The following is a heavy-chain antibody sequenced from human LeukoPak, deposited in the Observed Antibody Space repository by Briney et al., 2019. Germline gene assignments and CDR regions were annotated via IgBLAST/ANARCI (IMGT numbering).Heavy chain of an antibody. CDR2: IYYSGST. J-gene: IGHJ4*02. CDR1: GGPISSSSY. Sequence: PSETLSLTCTVSGGPISSSSYWGWIRQPPGKGLEWIGSIYYSGSTYYNPSLESRITISVDTSKNQFSLKLRSATAADTAVYYCARRSISMVRGGLDYWGQGTLVTVSS. V-gene: IGHV4-39*01. D-gene: IGHD3-10*01. CDR3: ARRSISMVRGGLDY.